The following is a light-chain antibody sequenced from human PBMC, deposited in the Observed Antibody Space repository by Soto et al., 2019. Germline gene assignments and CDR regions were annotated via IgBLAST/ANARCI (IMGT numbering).Light chain of an antibody. CDR2: GNS. CDR3: QSYDSSLSALVV. J-gene: IGLJ2*01. V-gene: IGLV1-40*01. CDR1: SSNIGAGYD. Sequence: QSVLTQPPSVSGAPGQRVTISCTGSSSNIGAGYDVHWYQQLPGTAPKLLIYGNSNRPSGVPDRFSGSKSGTSASLASTGLQAEDEADYYCQSYDSSLSALVVFGGGTKLTGL.